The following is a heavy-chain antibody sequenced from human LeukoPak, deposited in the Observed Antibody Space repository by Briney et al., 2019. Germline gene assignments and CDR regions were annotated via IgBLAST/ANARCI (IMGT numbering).Heavy chain of an antibody. CDR1: GFTFSSYW. Sequence: GGSLRLSCAASGFTFSSYWMHWVRQAPGKGLVWVSRINSDGSSTSYADSVKGRFTISRDNAKNTLYLQMNSLRAEDTAVYYCAREDMITFGGVIVLKNYFDYWGQGTLVTVSS. CDR3: AREDMITFGGVIVLKNYFDY. V-gene: IGHV3-74*01. D-gene: IGHD3-16*02. CDR2: INSDGSST. J-gene: IGHJ4*02.